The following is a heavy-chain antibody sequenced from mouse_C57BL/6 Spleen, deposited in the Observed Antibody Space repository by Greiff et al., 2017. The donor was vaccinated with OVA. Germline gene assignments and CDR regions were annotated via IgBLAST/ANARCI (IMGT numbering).Heavy chain of an antibody. J-gene: IGHJ2*01. CDR1: GYTFTDYE. CDR2: IAPETGGT. Sequence: QVQLQQSGAELVRPGASVTLSCKASGYTFTDYEMHWVKQTPVHGLEWIGAIAPETGGTAYNQKFKGKAILTADKSYSKAYMQLRSLTSEDSAVCYCTRGPNWDGGYWGQGTTLTVSS. D-gene: IGHD4-1*01. CDR3: TRGPNWDGGY. V-gene: IGHV1-15*01.